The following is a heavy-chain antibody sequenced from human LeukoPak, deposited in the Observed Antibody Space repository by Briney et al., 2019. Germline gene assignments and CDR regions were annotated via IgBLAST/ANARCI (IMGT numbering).Heavy chain of an antibody. CDR1: GFTFSSYW. J-gene: IGHJ4*02. CDR3: ARDQYDTWSRRGNFDS. CDR2: IKLDGSEK. D-gene: IGHD3-3*01. V-gene: IGHV3-7*03. Sequence: GGSLRLSCAASGFTFSSYWMSWVRQAPGKGLEWVSNIKLDGSEKNYVDSVKGRFTISRDNTKNSLYLQMNSLRVEDTAVFYCARDQYDTWSRRGNFDSWGQGTLVIVSS.